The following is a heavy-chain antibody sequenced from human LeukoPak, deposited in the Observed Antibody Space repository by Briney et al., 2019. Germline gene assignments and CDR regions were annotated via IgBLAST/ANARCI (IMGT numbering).Heavy chain of an antibody. Sequence: GGSLRLSCAASGFTFSSYAMSWVRQAPGKGLEWVANIKQDGSEQYYVDSVKGRFTVSRDNAENSLFLQMNSLRDEDTAVYYCARDGTETILQHWGQGTLVTVSS. J-gene: IGHJ1*01. D-gene: IGHD1-1*01. V-gene: IGHV3-7*01. CDR2: IKQDGSEQ. CDR3: ARDGTETILQH. CDR1: GFTFSSYA.